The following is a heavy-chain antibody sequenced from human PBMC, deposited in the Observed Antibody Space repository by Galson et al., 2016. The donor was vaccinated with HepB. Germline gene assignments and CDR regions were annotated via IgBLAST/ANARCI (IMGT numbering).Heavy chain of an antibody. CDR3: EREVSSGGGALDF. J-gene: IGHJ3*01. CDR2: INAATGNT. D-gene: IGHD3-16*01. V-gene: IGHV1-3*01. CDR1: GYTFIGHT. Sequence: SVKVSCKASGYTFIGHTIHWVRQAPGQRLEWLGWINAATGNTRYQQKSQGRVTITRDTSASTAYMELSSLRSEDTAVYYCEREVSSGGGALDFWGQGTMVTVSS.